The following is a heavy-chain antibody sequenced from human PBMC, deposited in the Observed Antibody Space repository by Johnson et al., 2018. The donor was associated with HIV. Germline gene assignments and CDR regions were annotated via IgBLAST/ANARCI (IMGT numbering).Heavy chain of an antibody. CDR2: ISYDGINK. CDR1: GFTFSSYA. V-gene: IGHV3-30-3*01. D-gene: IGHD2-15*01. J-gene: IGHJ3*02. Sequence: QVQLVESGGGVVQPGRSLRLSCAASGFTFSSYAMHWVRQAPGKGLEWVAIISYDGINKYYADYVKGRFNISRDNYKNTLYLQMNTLRAEDTAVYYCGGVGRTGSAFDMWGLGTMVTVSS. CDR3: GGVGRTGSAFDM.